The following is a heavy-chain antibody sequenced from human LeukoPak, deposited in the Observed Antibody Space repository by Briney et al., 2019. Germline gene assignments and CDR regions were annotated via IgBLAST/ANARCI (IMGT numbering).Heavy chain of an antibody. D-gene: IGHD3-22*01. Sequence: GGSLRLSCAASAFTFSIYGMHWVRQAPGKGLEWVAVISYDGSDKYYADSVKGRFTISRDNSKNTLYLQMNSLRAEDTAVYYCAKGPDRSGYYYYVDYWGRRTLVTVSS. CDR1: AFTFSIYG. V-gene: IGHV3-30*18. CDR3: AKGPDRSGYYYYVDY. J-gene: IGHJ4*02. CDR2: ISYDGSDK.